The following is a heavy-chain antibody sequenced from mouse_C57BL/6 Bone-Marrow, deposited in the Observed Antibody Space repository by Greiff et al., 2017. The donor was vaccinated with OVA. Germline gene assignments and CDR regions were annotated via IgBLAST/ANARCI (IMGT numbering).Heavy chain of an antibody. V-gene: IGHV1-87*01. D-gene: IGHD2-12*01. J-gene: IGHJ2*01. CDR3: SEDSAVYYCAWPSYSPFDY. Sequence: VQVVESGPELARPWASVEISCQAFYTFSRRVHFAIRDTNYWMQWVKQRPGQGLEWIGAIYPGNGYTSYNQKFKGKATLTADKSSSTAYMQRSSLTSEDSAVYYCAWPSYSPFDYWGQGTTLTVSS. CDR2: GQGLEWIG. CDR1: YTFSRRVH.